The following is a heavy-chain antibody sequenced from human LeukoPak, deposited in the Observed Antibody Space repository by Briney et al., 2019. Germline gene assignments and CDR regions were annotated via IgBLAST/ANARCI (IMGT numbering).Heavy chain of an antibody. Sequence: GGSLRLSCAASGFTFSSYAMSWVRQAPGKGLEWVSAISGSGGSTYYADSVKGRFTISRDNSENTVYLQMNSLRAEDTAVYYCARGGYWGLNWFDPWGQGTLVTVSS. CDR3: ARGGYWGLNWFDP. CDR2: ISGSGGST. D-gene: IGHD7-27*01. CDR1: GFTFSSYA. V-gene: IGHV3-23*01. J-gene: IGHJ5*02.